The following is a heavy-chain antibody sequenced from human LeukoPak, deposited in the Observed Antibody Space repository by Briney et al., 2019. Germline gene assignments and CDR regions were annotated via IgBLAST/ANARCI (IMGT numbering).Heavy chain of an antibody. D-gene: IGHD6-19*01. Sequence: GGSLRLSCAASGFTFSSYAMSWVRQAPGKGLEWVSAISGSGGSTYYADSVKGRFTISRDNSKNTLYLQMNSLRADDTAVYYCAKDLYLQWLVPFSTGIYFDYWGQGTLVTVSS. V-gene: IGHV3-23*01. J-gene: IGHJ4*02. CDR1: GFTFSSYA. CDR3: AKDLYLQWLVPFSTGIYFDY. CDR2: ISGSGGST.